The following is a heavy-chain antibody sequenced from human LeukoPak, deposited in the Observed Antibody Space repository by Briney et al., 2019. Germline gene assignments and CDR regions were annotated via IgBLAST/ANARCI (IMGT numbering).Heavy chain of an antibody. CDR3: ASSGSGYYLYYFDY. D-gene: IGHD3-22*01. J-gene: IGHJ4*02. V-gene: IGHV3-7*03. CDR2: IKQDGSEK. Sequence: GGSLRLSCAASGFTFSSYWMSWVRQAPGKGLEWVANIKQDGSEKYYVDSVKGRFTISRDNAKNSLYLQMNSLRSEDTAVYYCASSGSGYYLYYFDYWGQGTLVTVSS. CDR1: GFTFSSYW.